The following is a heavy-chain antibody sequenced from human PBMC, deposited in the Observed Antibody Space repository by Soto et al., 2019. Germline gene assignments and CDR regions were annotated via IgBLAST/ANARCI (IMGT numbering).Heavy chain of an antibody. CDR3: ARDTTYYYDSSGYYLGNY. CDR2: ISSSSSYI. D-gene: IGHD3-22*01. Sequence: GGSLRLSCAASGFTFSSYSMNWVRQAPGKGLEWVSSISSSSSYIYYADSVKGRFTISRDNAKNSLYLQMNSLRAEDTAVYYCARDTTYYYDSSGYYLGNYWGQGTLV. V-gene: IGHV3-21*01. J-gene: IGHJ4*02. CDR1: GFTFSSYS.